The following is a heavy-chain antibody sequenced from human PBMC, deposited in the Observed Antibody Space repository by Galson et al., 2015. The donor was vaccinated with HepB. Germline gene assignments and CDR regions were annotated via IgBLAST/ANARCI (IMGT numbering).Heavy chain of an antibody. J-gene: IGHJ4*02. CDR1: GFTFSSYG. Sequence: SLRLSCAASGFTFSSYGMHWVRQAPGKGLEWVAVIWYDGSDKYYADSVKGRFTISRDNSKNTLYLQMNSLRDEDTAVYFCARLEGIAAAQSFDYWGQGTLVTVSS. CDR2: IWYDGSDK. V-gene: IGHV3-33*01. CDR3: ARLEGIAAAQSFDY. D-gene: IGHD6-13*01.